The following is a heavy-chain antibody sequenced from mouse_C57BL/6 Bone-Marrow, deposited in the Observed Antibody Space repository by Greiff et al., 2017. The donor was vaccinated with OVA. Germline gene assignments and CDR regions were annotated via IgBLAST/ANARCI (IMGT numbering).Heavy chain of an antibody. CDR2: IYPRSGNT. D-gene: IGHD1-1*01. CDR3: VGGVVAFDY. Sequence: VKLVESGAELARPGASVKLSCKASGYTFTSYGISWVKQRTGQGLEWIGEIYPRSGNTYYNEKFKGKATLTADKSSSTAYMELRSLTSEDSAVYFCVGGVVAFDYWGQGTTLTVSS. J-gene: IGHJ2*01. CDR1: GYTFTSYG. V-gene: IGHV1-81*01.